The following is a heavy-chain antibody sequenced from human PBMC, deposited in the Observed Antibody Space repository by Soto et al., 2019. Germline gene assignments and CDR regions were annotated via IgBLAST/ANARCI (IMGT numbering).Heavy chain of an antibody. CDR2: ISYDGSNK. D-gene: IGHD6-19*01. V-gene: IGHV3-30-3*01. Sequence: GGSLRLSCAASGFTFSNYPMHWVRQAPGKGLEWVAVISYDGSNKYYADSVKGRFTISRDNSKNTLYLQMNSLRAEDTAVYYCAKGVPGIAVAGTGYFQHWGQGTLVTVS. CDR3: AKGVPGIAVAGTGYFQH. J-gene: IGHJ1*01. CDR1: GFTFSNYP.